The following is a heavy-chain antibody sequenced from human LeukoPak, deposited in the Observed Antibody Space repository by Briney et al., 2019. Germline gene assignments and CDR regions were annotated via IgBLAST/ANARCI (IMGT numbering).Heavy chain of an antibody. D-gene: IGHD6-6*01. CDR3: AKRVVVGARCGPAHFDY. V-gene: IGHV3-23*01. J-gene: IGHJ4*02. Sequence: GGSLRLSCAASGFPYSTHGMSSVRQAPGKGLEWVSAISGSGGSTYYADSVKGRFTISRDNSKNTLYLQMNSLRAEDTAVYYCAKRVVVGARCGPAHFDYWGQGTLVTVSS. CDR1: GFPYSTHG. CDR2: ISGSGGST.